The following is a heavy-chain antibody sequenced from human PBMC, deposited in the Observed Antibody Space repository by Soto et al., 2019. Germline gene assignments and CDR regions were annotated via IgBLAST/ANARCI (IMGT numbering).Heavy chain of an antibody. CDR2: INPNSGGT. Sequence: ASVKVSCKASGYTFTGYYMHWVRQAPGQGLEWMGWINPNSGGTNYAQKFQGWVTMTRDTSISTAYMELSRLRSDDTAVYYCAISGYSYGYGFDYWGQGTLVTVPS. J-gene: IGHJ4*02. V-gene: IGHV1-2*04. CDR1: GYTFTGYY. D-gene: IGHD5-18*01. CDR3: AISGYSYGYGFDY.